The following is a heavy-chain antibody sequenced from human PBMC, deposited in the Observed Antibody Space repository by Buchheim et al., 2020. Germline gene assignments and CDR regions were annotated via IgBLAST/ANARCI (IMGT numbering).Heavy chain of an antibody. CDR3: AKYRTTVVTPGAFDY. J-gene: IGHJ4*02. Sequence: EVQLLESGGGLVQPGGSPRLSCAASGFTFSTYAVTWVRQAPGKGLEWVSAISGSGGSTYYADSVKGRFTISRDNSKNTLYLQMNSLRADDTAVYYCAKYRTTVVTPGAFDYWGQGTL. CDR1: GFTFSTYA. V-gene: IGHV3-23*01. CDR2: ISGSGGST. D-gene: IGHD4-23*01.